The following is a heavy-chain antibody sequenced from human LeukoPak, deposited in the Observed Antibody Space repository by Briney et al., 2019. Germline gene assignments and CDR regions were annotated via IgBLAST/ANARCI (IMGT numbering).Heavy chain of an antibody. D-gene: IGHD3-10*01. Sequence: GGSLRLSCAASGFTFTNYGMHWVRKAPGKGLEWVALITYDGYYKYYSDSVKGRFTISSDTSKNTLYLQMNSLRAEDTAVYYCARNLSPVVRASPMGYWGQGTPVTVSS. CDR1: GFTFTNYG. CDR2: ITYDGYYK. J-gene: IGHJ4*02. CDR3: ARNLSPVVRASPMGY. V-gene: IGHV3-30*03.